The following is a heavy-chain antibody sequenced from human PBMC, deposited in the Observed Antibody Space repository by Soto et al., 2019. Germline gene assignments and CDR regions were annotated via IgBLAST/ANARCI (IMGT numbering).Heavy chain of an antibody. CDR3: ARGSYSSSSESSYYYYGMDV. CDR2: IIPIFGTA. J-gene: IGHJ6*02. V-gene: IGHV1-69*12. CDR1: GGTFSSYA. Sequence: QVQLVQSGAEVKKPGSSVKVSCKASGGTFSSYAISWVRQAPGQGLEWMGGIIPIFGTANYAQKFQGRVTITAAESTSTAYMGLSSLRSEDTAVYYRARGSYSSSSESSYYYYGMDVWGQGTTVTVSS. D-gene: IGHD6-6*01.